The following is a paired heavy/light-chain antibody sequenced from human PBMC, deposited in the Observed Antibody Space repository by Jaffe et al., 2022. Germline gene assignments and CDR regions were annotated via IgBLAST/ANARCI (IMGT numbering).Heavy chain of an antibody. Sequence: QVQLVESGGGLVKPGGSLRLSCAASGFTFSDYNMAWIRQAPGKGLEWLSYIKTSGTNVYYGNSVKDRFTISRDNAKNSLYLQMNSLRAEDTAVYYCARRATVTASHSFDIWGQGTMVTVSS. J-gene: IGHJ3*02. V-gene: IGHV3-11*01. CDR3: ARRATVTASHSFDI. CDR1: GFTFSDYN. CDR2: IKTSGTNV. D-gene: IGHD4-17*01.
Light chain of an antibody. Sequence: QSVLTQPPSVSAAPGQKVTISCSGSNSNIRDNYVSWYQQLPGTAPKLLIYENNKRPSEIPDRFSASKSGTSATLGITGLQTGDEADYYCGTWDSSLSAGVFGTGTKVTVL. CDR2: ENN. CDR3: GTWDSSLSAGV. CDR1: NSNIRDNY. V-gene: IGLV1-51*02. J-gene: IGLJ1*01.